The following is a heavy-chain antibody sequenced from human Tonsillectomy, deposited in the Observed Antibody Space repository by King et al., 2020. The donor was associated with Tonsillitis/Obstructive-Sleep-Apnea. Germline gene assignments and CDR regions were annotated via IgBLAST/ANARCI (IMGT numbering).Heavy chain of an antibody. CDR3: ARDQEQQLVPGFFDY. D-gene: IGHD6-13*01. CDR2: ISHDGSKK. V-gene: IGHV3-30*04. CDR1: GFTLNNYT. J-gene: IGHJ4*02. Sequence: VQLVESGGGVVQPGRSLRLSCVGSGFTLNNYTLQWVRQAPGRGLEWVAVISHDGSKKYYTDSVKGRFTISRDNSKNKVYLQMNSLGAEDTAGYYCARDQEQQLVPGFFDYWGQGTLVTVSS.